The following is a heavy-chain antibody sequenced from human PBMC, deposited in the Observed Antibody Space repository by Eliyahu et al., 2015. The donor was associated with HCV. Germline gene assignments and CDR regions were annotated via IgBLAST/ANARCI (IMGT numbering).Heavy chain of an antibody. J-gene: IGHJ4*02. CDR3: AKGEAXESRLAS. V-gene: IGHV3-23*01. Sequence: EVQLLESGGGLARPGGSLRISCAASGFTFSSYSVYWVRQASGKGLEWVSAITGSGERIYYADSVRGRFTISRDNSKNTLYLQMDSLTAGDTAVYYCAKGEAXESRLASWGQGTLVTVSS. CDR2: ITGSGERI. CDR1: GFTFSSYS.